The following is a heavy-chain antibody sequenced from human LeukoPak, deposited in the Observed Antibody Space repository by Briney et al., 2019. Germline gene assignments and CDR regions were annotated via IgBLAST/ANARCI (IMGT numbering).Heavy chain of an antibody. V-gene: IGHV4-59*13. CDR1: GGSISSYY. CDR2: IYYSGST. Sequence: SETLSLTCTVSGGSISSYYWSWIRQPPGKGLEWIGYIYYSGSTNYNPSLKSRVTISVDTSKNQFSLKLSSVTAADTAVYYCAREDAFVGAYDYWGQGTLVTVSS. D-gene: IGHD1-26*01. J-gene: IGHJ4*02. CDR3: AREDAFVGAYDY.